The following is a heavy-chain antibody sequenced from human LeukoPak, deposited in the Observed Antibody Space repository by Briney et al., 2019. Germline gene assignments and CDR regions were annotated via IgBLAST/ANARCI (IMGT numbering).Heavy chain of an antibody. V-gene: IGHV1-18*01. CDR3: ARDGTIYCSSTSCYKGIDY. D-gene: IGHD2-2*02. CDR1: GYTFTSYG. J-gene: IGHJ4*02. CDR2: ISAYKGNT. Sequence: ASVKVSCKASGYTFTSYGISWVRQAPGQGLEWMGWISAYKGNTNYAQKLQGRVTMTTDTSTSTAYMELRSLRSDDTAVYYCARDGTIYCSSTSCYKGIDYWGQGTLVTVSS.